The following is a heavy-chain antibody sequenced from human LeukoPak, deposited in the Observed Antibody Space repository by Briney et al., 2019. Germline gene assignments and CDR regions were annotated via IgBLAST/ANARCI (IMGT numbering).Heavy chain of an antibody. V-gene: IGHV1-2*02. J-gene: IGHJ4*02. CDR2: INPNSGGT. D-gene: IGHD4-17*01. Sequence: ASVKVSYKASGYTFTGYYMHWVRQAPGQGLEWMGWINPNSGGTNYAQKFQGRVTMTTDTSTSTAYMELRSLRSDDTAVYYCARVTQTDYDFDYWGQGTLVTVSS. CDR3: ARVTQTDYDFDY. CDR1: GYTFTGYY.